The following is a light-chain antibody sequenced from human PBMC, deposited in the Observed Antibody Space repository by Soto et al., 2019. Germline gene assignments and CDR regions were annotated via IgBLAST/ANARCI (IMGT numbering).Light chain of an antibody. J-gene: IGKJ1*01. CDR2: AAS. Sequence: DIQMPQSPSSLSASVGDRVTITCLASQGISSYLNWYQQKPGKAPNLLIYAASSLQSGVPSRFSGSGSGTDFTLTISSLQPEDFATYYCQQSYSTPKTFGQGTKVDIK. CDR1: QGISSY. V-gene: IGKV1-39*01. CDR3: QQSYSTPKT.